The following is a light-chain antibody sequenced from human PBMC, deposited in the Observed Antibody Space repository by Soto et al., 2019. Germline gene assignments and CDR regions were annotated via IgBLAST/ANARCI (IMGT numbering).Light chain of an antibody. CDR3: QQRSNWPIT. V-gene: IGKV3-11*01. CDR2: DAS. J-gene: IGKJ3*01. Sequence: EIVLTQSPATLSLSPGERAILSCRASQSVSSYLAWYQQKPGQAPRLLIYDASNRATGIPARFSGSGSGTDFTLTISSLEPEDFAVYYCQQRSNWPITFGPGTNVDIK. CDR1: QSVSSY.